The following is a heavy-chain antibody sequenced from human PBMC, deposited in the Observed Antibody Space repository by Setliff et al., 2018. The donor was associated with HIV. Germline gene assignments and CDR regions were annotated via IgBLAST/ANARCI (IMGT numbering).Heavy chain of an antibody. CDR2: ISSNGGNT. V-gene: IGHV3-64*01. CDR3: ARDASISSPYDAFDI. J-gene: IGHJ3*02. Sequence: PGGSLRLSCAASGFTFSSYAMHWVRQAPGKGLEYVSSISSNGGNTYYASSLKGRFTISRDNSKNTLYLQMGSLRAEDMAVYYCARDASISSPYDAFDIW. CDR1: GFTFSSYA. D-gene: IGHD6-6*01.